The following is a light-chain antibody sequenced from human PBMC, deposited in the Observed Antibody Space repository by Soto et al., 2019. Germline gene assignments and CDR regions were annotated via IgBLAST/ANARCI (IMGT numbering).Light chain of an antibody. CDR1: QSLRNY. Sequence: ENVLTQSPATLSLSPGDTATLSCRATQSLRNYLAWYQQKLGQAPRLLIYDASKRATGIPARFSGSGSGTDFTLTISSLEPEDLAVYFCQQRSDWPPTFGQGTRLENK. CDR3: QQRSDWPPT. V-gene: IGKV3-11*01. CDR2: DAS. J-gene: IGKJ5*01.